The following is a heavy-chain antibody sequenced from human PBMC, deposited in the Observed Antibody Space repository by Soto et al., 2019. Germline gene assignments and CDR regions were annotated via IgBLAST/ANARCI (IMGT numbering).Heavy chain of an antibody. CDR1: GYTFTSYA. CDR3: ARPRLVLAPFRPIGEYYFDY. V-gene: IGHV1-3*01. D-gene: IGHD2-21*01. CDR2: INAGNGNT. J-gene: IGHJ4*02. Sequence: ASVKVSCKASGYTFTSYAMHWVRQAPGQRLEWMGWINAGNGNTKYSQKFQGRVTITRDTSASTAYMELSSLRSEDTAVYYCARPRLVLAPFRPIGEYYFDYWGQGTLVTVSS.